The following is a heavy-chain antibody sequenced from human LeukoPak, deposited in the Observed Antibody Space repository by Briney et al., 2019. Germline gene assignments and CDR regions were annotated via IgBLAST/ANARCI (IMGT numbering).Heavy chain of an antibody. D-gene: IGHD4-17*01. J-gene: IGHJ4*02. CDR2: ISGSGGST. CDR3: ARDLTVTTSAVVDDY. V-gene: IGHV3-23*01. Sequence: GSLRLSCAASGFTFSNYAMSWVRRAPGKVLEWVSAISGSGGSTYYADSVKGRFTISRDNSKNTLYLQMNSLRAEDTGVYYCARDLTVTTSAVVDDYWGQGTLVTVSS. CDR1: GFTFSNYA.